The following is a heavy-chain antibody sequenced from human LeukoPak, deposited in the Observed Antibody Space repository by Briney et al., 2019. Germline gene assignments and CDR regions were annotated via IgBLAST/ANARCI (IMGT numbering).Heavy chain of an antibody. D-gene: IGHD1-1*01. Sequence: SETLSLTCTVSGGSVSSSDYYWGWIRQPPGKGLEWIGSINYSGNTYYNPSLKNRVTISVDTSKNQFSLKLSSVTAADTAVYYCARSLSTTGLRWGQGTLVTVS. V-gene: IGHV4-39*01. CDR3: ARSLSTTGLR. CDR1: GGSVSSSDYY. CDR2: INYSGNT. J-gene: IGHJ4*02.